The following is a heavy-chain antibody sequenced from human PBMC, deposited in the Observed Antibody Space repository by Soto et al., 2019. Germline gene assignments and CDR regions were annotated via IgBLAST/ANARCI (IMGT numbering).Heavy chain of an antibody. CDR1: GGTFSSYA. V-gene: IGHV1-69*01. D-gene: IGHD1-20*01. Sequence: QVQLVQSGAEVKKPGSSVKVSCKASGGTFSSYAISWVRQAPGQGLEWMGGIIPIFGTANYAQKFQGRVTITADEATSTAYRELSSLRSEDTAVYYCARTRANNWNDGLCFDYWGQGTLVTVSS. CDR2: IIPIFGTA. J-gene: IGHJ4*02. CDR3: ARTRANNWNDGLCFDY.